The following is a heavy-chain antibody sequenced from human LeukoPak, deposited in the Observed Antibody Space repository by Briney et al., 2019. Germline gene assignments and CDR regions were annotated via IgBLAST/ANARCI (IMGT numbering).Heavy chain of an antibody. J-gene: IGHJ4*02. CDR3: AKDDSSSWYPRIDY. D-gene: IGHD6-13*01. CDR1: GFTFSSYS. CDR2: ISSSSSTI. Sequence: GGSLRLSCAASGFTFSSYSMNWVRQAPGKGLEWVSYISSSSSTIYYADSVKGRFTISRDNSKNTLYLQMNSLRAEDTAVYYCAKDDSSSWYPRIDYWGQGTLVTVSS. V-gene: IGHV3-48*01.